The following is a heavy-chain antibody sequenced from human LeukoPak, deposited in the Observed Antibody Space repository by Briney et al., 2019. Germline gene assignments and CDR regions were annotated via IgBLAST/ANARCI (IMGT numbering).Heavy chain of an antibody. V-gene: IGHV3-7*01. CDR3: ARALYNRGWYPDYFDS. D-gene: IGHD6-19*01. J-gene: IGHJ4*02. CDR1: GFTFSSYG. Sequence: GGSLRPSCAASGFTFSSYGMHWVRQAPGKGLEWVANIKRDGSDNYYVGSVEGRFTISRDNAKNSLYLQMSSLRAEDTAIYYCARALYNRGWYPDYFDSWGQGTLVTVSA. CDR2: IKRDGSDN.